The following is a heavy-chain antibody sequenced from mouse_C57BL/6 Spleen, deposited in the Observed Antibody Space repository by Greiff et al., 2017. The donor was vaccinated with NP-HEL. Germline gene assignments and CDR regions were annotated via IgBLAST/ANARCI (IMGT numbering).Heavy chain of an antibody. CDR3: ARHESGYFDY. CDR2: ISNGGGST. J-gene: IGHJ2*01. CDR1: GFTFSDYY. Sequence: EVNLVESGGGLVQPGGSLKLSCAASGFTFSDYYMYWVRQTPEQRLEWVAYISNGGGSTYYPDTVKGRFTISRDNAKNTLYLQMSRLKSEDTAMYYWARHESGYFDYWGQGTTLTVSS. V-gene: IGHV5-12*01.